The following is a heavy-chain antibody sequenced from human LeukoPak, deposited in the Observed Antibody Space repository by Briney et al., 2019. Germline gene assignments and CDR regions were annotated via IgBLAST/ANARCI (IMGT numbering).Heavy chain of an antibody. V-gene: IGHV4-39*07. CDR3: ARGGPRRGYSYGLTPFDY. CDR1: GDSISTSSSY. D-gene: IGHD5-18*01. CDR2: IYHSGST. J-gene: IGHJ4*02. Sequence: SSETLSLTCSVSGDSISTSSSYWGWIRQPPGKGLEWIGSIYHSGSTYYNPSLKSRVTISVDTSKNQFSLKLSSVTAADTAVYYCARGGPRRGYSYGLTPFDYWGQGTLVTVSS.